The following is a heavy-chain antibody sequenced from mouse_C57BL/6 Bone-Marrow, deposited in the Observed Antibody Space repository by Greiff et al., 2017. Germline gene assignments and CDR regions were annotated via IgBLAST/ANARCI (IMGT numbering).Heavy chain of an antibody. CDR3: AREEVDGNYDY. CDR2: INPGSGGT. D-gene: IGHD2-1*01. J-gene: IGHJ2*01. V-gene: IGHV1-54*01. CDR1: GYAFTNYL. Sequence: VMLVESGAELVRPGTSVKVSCKASGYAFTNYLIEWVKQRPGQGLEWIGVINPGSGGTNYNEKFKGKATLTADKSSSTAYMQLSSLTSEDSAVYFCAREEVDGNYDYWGQGTTLTVSS.